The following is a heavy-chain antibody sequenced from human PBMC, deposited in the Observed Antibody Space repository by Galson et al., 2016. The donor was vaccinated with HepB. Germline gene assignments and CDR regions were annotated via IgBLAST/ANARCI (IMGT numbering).Heavy chain of an antibody. D-gene: IGHD4-17*01. CDR3: VRRRGSCSSDDYDCDDL. Sequence: SLRLSCAASGFTFSGSAIHWVRQAPGKGLQWVGRIKTKANNYATAYAVSVKGRFTISRDDFQNMAYLQMSTLKFEDTAVYFCVRRRGSCSSDDYDCDDLWGRGTLVSVSS. CDR2: IKTKANNYAT. CDR1: GFTFSGSA. J-gene: IGHJ5*02. V-gene: IGHV3-73*01.